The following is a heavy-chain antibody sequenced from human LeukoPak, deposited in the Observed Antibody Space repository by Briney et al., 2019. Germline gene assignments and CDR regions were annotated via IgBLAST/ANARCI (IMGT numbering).Heavy chain of an antibody. J-gene: IGHJ4*02. Sequence: PSETLSLTCTVSGGSISSYYWSWIRQPPGKGLEWIGYIYYSGSTNYNPSLKSRVTISVDTSKNQFSLKLSSVTAADTAVYYCASAAGPADFDYWGQGTLVTVSS. CDR2: IYYSGST. CDR1: GGSISSYY. CDR3: ASAAGPADFDY. D-gene: IGHD6-19*01. V-gene: IGHV4-59*12.